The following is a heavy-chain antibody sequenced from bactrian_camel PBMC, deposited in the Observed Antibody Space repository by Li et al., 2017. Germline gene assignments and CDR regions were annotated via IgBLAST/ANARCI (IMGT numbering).Heavy chain of an antibody. V-gene: IGHV3S53*01. CDR1: GNRYPYHSYC. J-gene: IGHJ4*01. D-gene: IGHD3*01. Sequence: HVQLVESGGGSVQAGGSLRLARAASGNRYPYHSYCMAWFRQAPGKEREGVATLDADGTTTYADSVKGRFTISQDYAKNTVYLQMNNLKPEDTAMYYCAACSNPFFGQGTQVTVS. CDR2: LDADGTT.